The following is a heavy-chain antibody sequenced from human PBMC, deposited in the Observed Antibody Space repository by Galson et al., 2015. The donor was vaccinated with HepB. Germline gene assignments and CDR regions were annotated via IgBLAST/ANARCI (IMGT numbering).Heavy chain of an antibody. J-gene: IGHJ5*02. Sequence: SVKVSCKASGYTFTSYYMHWVRQAPGQGLEWMGIINPSGGSTSYAQKFQGRVTMTRDTSTSTVYMELSSLRSEDTAVYYCARGGIFGGHPPGTMERNINNWFDPWGQGTLVTVSS. CDR2: INPSGGST. CDR3: ARGGIFGGHPPGTMERNINNWFDP. V-gene: IGHV1-46*01. CDR1: GYTFTSYY. D-gene: IGHD3-3*01.